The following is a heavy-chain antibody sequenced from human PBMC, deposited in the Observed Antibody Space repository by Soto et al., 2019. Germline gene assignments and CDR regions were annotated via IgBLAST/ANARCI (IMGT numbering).Heavy chain of an antibody. Sequence: EVQLLESGGGLVQPGGSRRLSCAASGFTFSSYAMSWVRQAPGKGLEWVSAISGSGGSTYYADSVKGRFTISRDNSKNTLYLQMNSLRAEDTAVYYCAKERAYYYGSGSYSVGDAFDIWGQGTMVTVSS. CDR3: AKERAYYYGSGSYSVGDAFDI. D-gene: IGHD3-10*01. CDR1: GFTFSSYA. V-gene: IGHV3-23*01. CDR2: ISGSGGST. J-gene: IGHJ3*02.